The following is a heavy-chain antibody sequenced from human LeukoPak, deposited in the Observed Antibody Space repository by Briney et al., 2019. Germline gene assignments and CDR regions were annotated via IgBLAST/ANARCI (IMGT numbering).Heavy chain of an antibody. V-gene: IGHV3-23*01. J-gene: IGHJ4*02. CDR2: ISGSGGST. CDR1: GFTFSSYA. Sequence: GGSLGLSCAASGFTFSSYAMSWVRQAPGKGLEWVSAISGSGGSTYYADSVKGRFTISRDNSKNTLYLQMNSLRAEDTAVYYCAKDATWYYDFWSGYYSTGGFDYWGQGTLVTVSS. CDR3: AKDATWYYDFWSGYYSTGGFDY. D-gene: IGHD3-3*01.